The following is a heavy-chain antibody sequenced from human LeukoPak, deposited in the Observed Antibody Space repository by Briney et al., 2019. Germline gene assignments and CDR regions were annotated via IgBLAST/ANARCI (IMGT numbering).Heavy chain of an antibody. CDR1: GFTFSDYN. J-gene: IGHJ4*02. V-gene: IGHV3-53*01. D-gene: IGHD4/OR15-4a*01. CDR2: IYSDNT. CDR3: ARRAGAYSHPYDY. Sequence: GGSLRLSCAASGFTFSDYNMNWVRQAPGKGLEWVSFIYSDNTHYSDSVKGRFTISRDNSKNTLYLQMNSLRAEDTAVYYCARRAGAYSHPYDYWGQGTLVTVSS.